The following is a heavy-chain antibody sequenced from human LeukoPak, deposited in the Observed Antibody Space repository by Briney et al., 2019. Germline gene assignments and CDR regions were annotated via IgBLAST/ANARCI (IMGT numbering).Heavy chain of an antibody. J-gene: IGHJ4*02. D-gene: IGHD6-19*01. V-gene: IGHV4-39*07. CDR2: IYYSGTT. Sequence: SETLSLTCIVSGGSTRSSSYYWGWIRQPPGKGLEWIGSIYYSGTTYYNSSLKSRVTISIDTSKNQLSLKLSSVTAADTAVYYCTRDLSISVAGSWGQGTLVTVSS. CDR1: GGSTRSSSYY. CDR3: TRDLSISVAGS.